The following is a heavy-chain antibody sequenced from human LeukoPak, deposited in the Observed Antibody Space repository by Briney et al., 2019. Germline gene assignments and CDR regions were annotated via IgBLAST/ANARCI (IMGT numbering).Heavy chain of an antibody. J-gene: IGHJ6*02. Sequence: ASVKVSCKASGYTFTSYDINWVRQATGQGLEWMGWMSPNSGNTGYAQKFQGRVTMTRNTSISTAYMELSSLRSEDTAVYYCARGPYSSGWYDIYYYYYGMDVWGQGTTVTVSS. CDR1: GYTFTSYD. CDR2: MSPNSGNT. V-gene: IGHV1-8*01. CDR3: ARGPYSSGWYDIYYYYYGMDV. D-gene: IGHD6-19*01.